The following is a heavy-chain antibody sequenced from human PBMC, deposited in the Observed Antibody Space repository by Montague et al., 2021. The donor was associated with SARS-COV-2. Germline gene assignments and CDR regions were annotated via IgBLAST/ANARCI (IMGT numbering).Heavy chain of an antibody. D-gene: IGHD6-13*01. CDR2: LYYSGST. CDR1: GGSISSSNYY. CDR3: ATEGAAAGFDF. V-gene: IGHV4-39*02. Sequence: SETLSLTCIVSGGSISSSNYYWGWIRQPPGKGLEYIGSLYYSGSTYYNPSLRSRVTISVETSKNQLSLGLNAVTAADTAVYYCATEGAAAGFDFWGQGILVTVSS. J-gene: IGHJ4*02.